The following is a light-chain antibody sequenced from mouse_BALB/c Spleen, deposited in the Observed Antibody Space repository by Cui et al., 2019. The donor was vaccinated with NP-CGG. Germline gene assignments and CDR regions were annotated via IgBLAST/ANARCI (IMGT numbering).Light chain of an antibody. CDR1: TGAVTISNY. CDR2: GTN. CDR3: ALWYSNHWV. J-gene: IGLJ1*01. V-gene: IGLV1*01. Sequence: AVVTQESAPTTSPGETVTLTCRSSTGAVTISNYANWVQEKPDHLFTGLIGGTNNRAPGVPARFSGSLIGDKAALTITGAQTEDEAMYFCALWYSNHWVFGGGTKLTVL.